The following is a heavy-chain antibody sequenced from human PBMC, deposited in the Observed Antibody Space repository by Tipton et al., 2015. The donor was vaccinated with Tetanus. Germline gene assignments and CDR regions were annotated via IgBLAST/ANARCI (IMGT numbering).Heavy chain of an antibody. D-gene: IGHD4/OR15-4a*01. CDR3: VRDWVLGANGLDL. CDR1: GFTFSEYW. CDR2: INSDASFT. Sequence: SLRLSCVGSGFTFSEYWMHWVRQSPGKGLVWLARINSDASFTNYAGSVEGRFTISRDNAKSTLYLQMNSLRPEDTSVYSCVRDWVLGANGLDLRGQGTAVAVAS. J-gene: IGHJ5*02. V-gene: IGHV3-74*01.